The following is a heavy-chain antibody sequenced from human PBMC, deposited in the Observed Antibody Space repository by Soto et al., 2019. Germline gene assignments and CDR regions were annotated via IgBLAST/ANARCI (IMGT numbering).Heavy chain of an antibody. CDR1: GGSISSGDYY. V-gene: IGHV4-30-4*01. CDR2: IYYTGST. J-gene: IGHJ4*02. CDR3: VREHRGYSYGYHFDY. Sequence: SETLSLTCTVSGGSISSGDYYWTWIRQPPGKGLEWIGYIYYTGSTYYNPSLESRLTMSVDTPKKQFSLQLTSVTAADTAVYFCVREHRGYSYGYHFDYWGQGILVTVSS. D-gene: IGHD5-18*01.